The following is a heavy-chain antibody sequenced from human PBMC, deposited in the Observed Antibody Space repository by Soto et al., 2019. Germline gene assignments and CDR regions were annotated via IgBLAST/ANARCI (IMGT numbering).Heavy chain of an antibody. CDR1: GYTFTSYG. CDR2: ISAYNGNT. V-gene: IGHV1-18*01. CDR3: ARYYYDSSGYYYPLDY. D-gene: IGHD3-22*01. Sequence: ASVKVSCKASGYTFTSYGISWVRQAPGQGLEWMGWISAYNGNTNYAQKLQGRVTMTTDTSTSTAYMELRSLRSDDTAVHYCARYYYDSSGYYYPLDYWGQGTLVTVSS. J-gene: IGHJ4*02.